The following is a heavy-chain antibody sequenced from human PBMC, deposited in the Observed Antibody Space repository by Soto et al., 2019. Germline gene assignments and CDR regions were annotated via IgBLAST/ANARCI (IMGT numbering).Heavy chain of an antibody. V-gene: IGHV3-21*01. CDR2: ISSSSSYI. CDR3: ARAASSYYYDSSGYYYVV. J-gene: IGHJ4*02. Sequence: PGGSLRLSCAASGFTFSSYSMNWVRQAPGKGLEWVSSISSSSSYIYYADSVKGRFTISRDNAKNSLYLQMNSLRAEDTAVYYFARAASSYYYDSSGYYYVVWGQGTLVTVSS. CDR1: GFTFSSYS. D-gene: IGHD3-22*01.